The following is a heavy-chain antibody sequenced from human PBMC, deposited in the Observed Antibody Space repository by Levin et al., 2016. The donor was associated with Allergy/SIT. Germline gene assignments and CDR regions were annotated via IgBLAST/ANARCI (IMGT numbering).Heavy chain of an antibody. CDR1: GGSMSPYY. D-gene: IGHD3-10*01. Sequence: SETLSLTCTVSGGSMSPYYWTWIRQPPGKGLEWIGYIYGGTTNYNPSLRSRLTISVDRSKNQLSLSLTSVTAADTAVYYCARDSVKYSSDFGMDVWGQGTSVTVSS. V-gene: IGHV4-59*01. J-gene: IGHJ6*02. CDR2: IYGGTT. CDR3: ARDSVKYSSDFGMDV.